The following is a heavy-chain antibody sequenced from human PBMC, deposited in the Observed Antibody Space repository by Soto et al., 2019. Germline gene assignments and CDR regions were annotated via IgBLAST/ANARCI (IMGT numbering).Heavy chain of an antibody. CDR2: IYSSGSA. D-gene: IGHD1-26*01. CDR1: CGSIYTYS. CDR3: ATIVGANDY. V-gene: IGHV4-4*07. J-gene: IGHJ4*02. Sequence: SETLSLTCTVSCGSIYTYSWTWIRQPAGKGLEWIGHIYSSGSANYNPSLKSRVSMSVDTSKNQFSLKLNSVTAADTAVYYCATIVGANDYWGQGALVTVSS.